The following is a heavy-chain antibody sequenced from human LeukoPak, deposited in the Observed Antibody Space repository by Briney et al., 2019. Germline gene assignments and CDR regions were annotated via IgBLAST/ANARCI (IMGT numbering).Heavy chain of an antibody. CDR2: IYSGGST. CDR1: GFTVSSNY. J-gene: IGHJ4*02. Sequence: PGGSLRLSCAASGFTVSSNYMSWVRRAPGKGLEWVSVIYSGGSTYYADSVKGRFTISRDNSKSTLYLQMNSLRAEDTAVYYCAGANFWSGPPSFDYWGQGTLVTVSS. CDR3: AGANFWSGPPSFDY. D-gene: IGHD3-3*01. V-gene: IGHV3-53*01.